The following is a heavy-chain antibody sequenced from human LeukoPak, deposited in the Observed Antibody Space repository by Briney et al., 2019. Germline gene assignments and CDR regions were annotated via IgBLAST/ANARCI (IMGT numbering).Heavy chain of an antibody. Sequence: ASVKVSCKASGHTFTSYYIHWARQAPGQGLEWMGFIAPGGLSTTYAQNFQGRVTMTMEVSTSTVYMEPSSLRFEDTAVYYCAREGGGAAAAGSLSPWGQGTLVTVSS. J-gene: IGHJ5*02. CDR3: AREGGGAAAAGSLSP. CDR2: IAPGGLST. CDR1: GHTFTSYY. D-gene: IGHD6-13*01. V-gene: IGHV1-46*01.